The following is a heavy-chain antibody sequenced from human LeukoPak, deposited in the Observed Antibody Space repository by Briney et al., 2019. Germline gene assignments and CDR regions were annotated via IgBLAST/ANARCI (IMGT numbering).Heavy chain of an antibody. CDR2: ITSSSSST. V-gene: IGHV3-48*04. D-gene: IGHD4-17*01. CDR3: ARAIGSYGDSAY. CDR1: GFKFSSFS. J-gene: IGHJ4*02. Sequence: GGSLRLSCAATGFKFSSFSMNWVRQAPGKGLEWISYITSSSSSTYYADSVKGRFTISRDNAKNSLFLQMNSLRVEDTAIYYCARAIGSYGDSAYWGQGTLVTASS.